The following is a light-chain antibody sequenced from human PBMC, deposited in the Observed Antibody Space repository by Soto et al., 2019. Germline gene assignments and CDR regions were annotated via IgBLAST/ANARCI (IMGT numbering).Light chain of an antibody. CDR3: NSYTNSDTPVL. CDR1: SSDVGAHNY. J-gene: IGLJ2*01. CDR2: EVS. V-gene: IGLV2-14*01. Sequence: QSALTQPASVSGSPGQSITISCTGTSSDVGAHNYVSWYQQHPGKAPKLIMYEVSNRLSGVSNRFSGSKSVNTASLTISGLQAEDEADYYCNSYTNSDTPVLFGGGTKLTVL.